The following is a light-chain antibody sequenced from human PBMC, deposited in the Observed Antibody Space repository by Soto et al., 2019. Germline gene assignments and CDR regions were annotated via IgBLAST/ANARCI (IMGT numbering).Light chain of an antibody. CDR2: EAS. J-gene: IGKJ5*01. V-gene: IGKV1-9*01. CDR3: QQLYTLTFT. CDR1: HDISTF. Sequence: DIQLTQSPSLLSASIGDRVTITCRASHDISTFLAWYQKKPGKDPKLLIYEASTLQSGVPSRFSGSGSGTEFNLTISGLLTGDFAAYQCQQLYTLTFTFGQGTRLEIK.